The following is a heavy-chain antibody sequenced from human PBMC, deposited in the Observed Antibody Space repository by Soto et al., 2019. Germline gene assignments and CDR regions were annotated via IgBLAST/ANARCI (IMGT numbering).Heavy chain of an antibody. V-gene: IGHV3-72*01. Sequence: EVQLVESGGGLVRPGGSLRLSCAASGFSFSDHYMDWVRQAPGKGLEWVGRTRNKAYSFTTEYAPALKGRFTISRDDSEDSLYLQINSLKTEEPALYYFVTSIPSSKWSGFEARGQGNLVNVPP. CDR1: GFSFSDHY. D-gene: IGHD6-13*01. J-gene: IGHJ4*02. CDR3: VTSIPSSKWSGFEA. CDR2: TRNKAYSFTT.